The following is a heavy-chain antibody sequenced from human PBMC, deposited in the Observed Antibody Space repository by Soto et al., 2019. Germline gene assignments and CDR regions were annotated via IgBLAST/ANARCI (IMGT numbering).Heavy chain of an antibody. J-gene: IGHJ4*02. Sequence: GESLKISCEGSGYSFTTYWIGWVRQMPGKGLEWMGIIYPGDSDTKYSPSFQGQVTISSDKSISTAFLQWSSLKASDTAIYYCARGLGQRASSGFYFDYWGQGTLVTVSS. CDR2: IYPGDSDT. CDR1: GYSFTTYW. D-gene: IGHD3-22*01. V-gene: IGHV5-51*01. CDR3: ARGLGQRASSGFYFDY.